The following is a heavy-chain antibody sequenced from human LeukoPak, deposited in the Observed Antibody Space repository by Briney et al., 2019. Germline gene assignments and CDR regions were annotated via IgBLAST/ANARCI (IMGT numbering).Heavy chain of an antibody. D-gene: IGHD6-19*01. CDR3: ARGVGGGGIAVANDY. Sequence: GSLRLSCAASGFTFSSYWMYWVRQAPGKGLVWVSRINTDGSSTSYADSVKGRFTISRDNAKNTLYLQMDSLRAEDTAVYYCARGVGGGGIAVANDYWGQGTLVTVSP. V-gene: IGHV3-74*01. J-gene: IGHJ4*02. CDR2: INTDGSST. CDR1: GFTFSSYW.